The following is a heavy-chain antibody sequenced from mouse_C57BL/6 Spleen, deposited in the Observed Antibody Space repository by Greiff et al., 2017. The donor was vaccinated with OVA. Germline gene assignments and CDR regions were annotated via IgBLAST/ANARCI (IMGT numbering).Heavy chain of an antibody. Sequence: VQLQQSGAELVRPGASVTLSCKASGYTFTDYEMHWVKQTPVHGLEWIGAIDPETGGTAYNQKFKGKAILTADKSSSTAYMELRSLTSEDSAVYYCTRTEGGLGYFDVWGTGTTVTVSS. CDR1: GYTFTDYE. J-gene: IGHJ1*03. V-gene: IGHV1-15*01. CDR3: TRTEGGLGYFDV. CDR2: IDPETGGT.